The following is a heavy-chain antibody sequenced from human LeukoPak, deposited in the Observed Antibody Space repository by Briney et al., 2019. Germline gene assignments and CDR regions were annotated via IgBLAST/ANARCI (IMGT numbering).Heavy chain of an antibody. CDR1: GFTFSSYS. V-gene: IGHV3-21*01. D-gene: IGHD3-3*01. Sequence: GGSLRLSCAASGFTFSSYSMNWVRQAPGKGLECVSSISSSSSYIYYADSVTGRFTISRDNAKNPLYLQMNSLRAEDTAVYYCARAQEVLRFLEWLTGWFDPWGQGTLVTVSS. CDR2: ISSSSSYI. J-gene: IGHJ5*02. CDR3: ARAQEVLRFLEWLTGWFDP.